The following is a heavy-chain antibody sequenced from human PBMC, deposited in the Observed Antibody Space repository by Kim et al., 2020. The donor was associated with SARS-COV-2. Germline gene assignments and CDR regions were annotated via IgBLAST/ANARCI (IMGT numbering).Heavy chain of an antibody. J-gene: IGHJ1*01. CDR3: TTLVVIRPLAWEYFQH. CDR1: GFTFSNAW. CDR2: IKSKTDGGTT. D-gene: IGHD3-3*01. V-gene: IGHV3-15*01. Sequence: GGSLRLSCAASGFTFSNAWMSWVRQAPGKGLEWVGRIKSKTDGGTTDYAAPVKGRFTISRDDSKNTLYLQMNSLKTEDTAVYYCTTLVVIRPLAWEYFQHWGQGTLVTVSS.